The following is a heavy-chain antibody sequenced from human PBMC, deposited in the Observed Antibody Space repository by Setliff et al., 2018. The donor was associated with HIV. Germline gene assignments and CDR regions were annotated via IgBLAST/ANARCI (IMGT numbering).Heavy chain of an antibody. J-gene: IGHJ3*01. V-gene: IGHV4-38-2*01. D-gene: IGHD5-12*01. CDR3: ARALGGGYGHAFDV. CDR1: GYSIRSGYY. CDR2: IYHSGST. Sequence: PSETLSLTCAVSGYSIRSGYYWGWIRQPPGKGLEWIGSIYHSGSTYYNPSLKSRVTISVDTSKNQFSLKLSSVTAADTAVYYCARALGGGYGHAFDVWGQGTMVTVSS.